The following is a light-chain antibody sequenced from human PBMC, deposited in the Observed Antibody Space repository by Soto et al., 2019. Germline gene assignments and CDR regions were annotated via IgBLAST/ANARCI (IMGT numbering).Light chain of an antibody. V-gene: IGKV1-6*01. CDR1: QDISND. J-gene: IGKJ1*01. CDR2: AAS. Sequence: AIQMTQSPSSLSASVGDRVTITCRASQDISNDLGWYQEKPGQAPKLLIYAASNLQSAVPSRFSGSGSGTDFTLTIRSLQPEDFATYYCLQDYNYPWTFGQGTKVEI. CDR3: LQDYNYPWT.